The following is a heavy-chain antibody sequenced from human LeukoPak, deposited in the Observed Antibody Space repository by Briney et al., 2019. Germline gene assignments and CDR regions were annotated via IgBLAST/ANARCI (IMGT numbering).Heavy chain of an antibody. CDR1: GGSISSYY. Sequence: PSETLSLTCTVSGGSISSYYWSWIRQPPGKGLEWIGYIYYSGSTNYNPSLKSRVTISVDTSKNQFSLKLSSVTAADTAVYYCARVGAQSSGWYVYFDYWGQGTLVTVSS. J-gene: IGHJ4*02. V-gene: IGHV4-59*01. CDR3: ARVGAQSSGWYVYFDY. CDR2: IYYSGST. D-gene: IGHD6-19*01.